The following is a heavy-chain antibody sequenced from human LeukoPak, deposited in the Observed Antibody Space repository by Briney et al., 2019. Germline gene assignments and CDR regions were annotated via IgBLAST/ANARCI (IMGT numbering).Heavy chain of an antibody. Sequence: PSETLSLTCAVYGGSFSGYYWSWIRQPPGKGLEWIGEINHSGSTNYNPSLKSRVTISVDTSKNQFSLKLSSVTAADTAVYYCARAHILPAAPLTARPLDYWGQGTLVTVSS. CDR1: GGSFSGYY. D-gene: IGHD2-2*01. J-gene: IGHJ4*02. CDR3: ARAHILPAAPLTARPLDY. V-gene: IGHV4-34*01. CDR2: INHSGST.